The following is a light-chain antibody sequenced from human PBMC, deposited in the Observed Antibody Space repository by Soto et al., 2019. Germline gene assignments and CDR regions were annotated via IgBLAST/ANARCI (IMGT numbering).Light chain of an antibody. V-gene: IGLV1-44*01. Sequence: VLTQPPSASWTPGQRVTISCSGSSSNIGSRAVNWYQQLPGTAPKLLIYSNNQRPSGVPDRFSGSKSGTSASLAISGLQSEDEADYHCATWDDSVSGYVFGTGTKVTVL. J-gene: IGLJ1*01. CDR3: ATWDDSVSGYV. CDR1: SSNIGSRA. CDR2: SNN.